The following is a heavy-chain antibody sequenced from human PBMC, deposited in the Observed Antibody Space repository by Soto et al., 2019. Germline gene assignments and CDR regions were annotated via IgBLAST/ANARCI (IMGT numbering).Heavy chain of an antibody. CDR1: GLTFSDSA. CDR2: VRSKAKTNAT. CDR3: TSSSLGAAFDI. Sequence: PGGSLRLSCAASGLTFSDSALHWVRQASGKGLEWVGRVRSKAKTNATAYATSVKGRFTVSRDDSKNTAYLQMNSLKTEDTAVYYCTSSSLGAAFDIWGQGTMVTVSS. J-gene: IGHJ3*02. V-gene: IGHV3-73*01.